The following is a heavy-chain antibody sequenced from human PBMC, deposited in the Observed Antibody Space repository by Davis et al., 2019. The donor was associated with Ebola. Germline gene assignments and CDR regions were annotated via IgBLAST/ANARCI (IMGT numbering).Heavy chain of an antibody. Sequence: GSLRLPCAVYGGSFSGYYWSWIRHPPGKGLEWIGEIHHSGSTNYNPSLKSRVTIPVDTSKDQFSLKLSSVTAADTAVYDCARVLSILWWENWFDPWGQGTLVTVSS. V-gene: IGHV4-34*01. D-gene: IGHD2-21*01. CDR2: IHHSGST. CDR1: GGSFSGYY. CDR3: ARVLSILWWENWFDP. J-gene: IGHJ5*02.